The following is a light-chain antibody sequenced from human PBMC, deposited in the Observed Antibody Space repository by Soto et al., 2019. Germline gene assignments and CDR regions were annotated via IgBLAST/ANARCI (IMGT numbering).Light chain of an antibody. CDR3: QQYDNLLT. V-gene: IGKV1-33*01. J-gene: IGKJ4*01. Sequence: DIQMTQSPSSLSASVGDRVTITCRASQTISGYLNWYQQKPGKAPELLIYAASNLETGVPSRFSGSGSGTDFTFTISSLQPEDIATYYCQQYDNLLTFGGGTKVDIK. CDR1: QTISGY. CDR2: AAS.